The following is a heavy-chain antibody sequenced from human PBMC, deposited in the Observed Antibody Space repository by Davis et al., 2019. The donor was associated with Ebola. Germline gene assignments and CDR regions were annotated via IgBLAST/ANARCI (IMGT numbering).Heavy chain of an antibody. Sequence: ASAKVFGKASAYTFTSYGISWVRQAPGQGLEWMGWTSAYNGNTNYAQKFQGRVTMTTDTSTSTAYMELRSLRSDDTAVYYCARARTWGSGWSYYYYGMDVWGQGTTVTVSS. CDR3: ARARTWGSGWSYYYYGMDV. CDR2: TSAYNGNT. D-gene: IGHD6-19*01. J-gene: IGHJ6*02. V-gene: IGHV1-18*01. CDR1: AYTFTSYG.